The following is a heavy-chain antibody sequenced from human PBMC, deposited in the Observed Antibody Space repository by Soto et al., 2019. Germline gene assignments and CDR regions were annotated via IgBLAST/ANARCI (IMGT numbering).Heavy chain of an antibody. CDR2: IYYSGST. J-gene: IGHJ4*02. CDR1: VGSFSDKTYY. V-gene: IGHV4-61*01. CDR3: ARASSSSWCDY. Sequence: SETLSLTCSVSVGSFSDKTYYWSWIRQPPGKRLEWIGYIYYSGSTNYNPSLKSRVTISVDTSKNQFSLKLSSVTAADTAVYYCARASSSSWCDYWGQGTLVTVSS. D-gene: IGHD6-13*01.